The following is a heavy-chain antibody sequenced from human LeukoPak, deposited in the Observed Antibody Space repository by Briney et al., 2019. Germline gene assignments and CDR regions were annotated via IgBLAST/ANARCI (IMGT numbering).Heavy chain of an antibody. CDR3: ARAPKSYAFDI. V-gene: IGHV3-21*01. CDR1: GFTFSSYS. Sequence: GGSLRLSCEASGFTFSSYSMNWVRQAPGKGLEWVSSISSSSSYIYYADSVKGRFTISRDNAKNSLYLQMNSLRAEDTAVYYCARAPKSYAFDIWGQGTMVTVSS. CDR2: ISSSSSYI. J-gene: IGHJ3*02. D-gene: IGHD3-16*02.